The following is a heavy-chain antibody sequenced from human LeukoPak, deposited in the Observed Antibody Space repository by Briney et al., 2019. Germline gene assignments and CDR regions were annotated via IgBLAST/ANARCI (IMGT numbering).Heavy chain of an antibody. CDR1: GYTLTSYD. CDR2: MNPNSGNT. D-gene: IGHD3-22*01. J-gene: IGHJ3*01. Sequence: ASVKVSCKASGYTLTSYDINWVRQATGQGLEWMGWMNPNSGNTGYAQKFQGRVTMTRNTSISTAYMELSSLRSEDTAVYYCARAERVTMIVKTWGQGTMVTVSS. V-gene: IGHV1-8*01. CDR3: ARAERVTMIVKT.